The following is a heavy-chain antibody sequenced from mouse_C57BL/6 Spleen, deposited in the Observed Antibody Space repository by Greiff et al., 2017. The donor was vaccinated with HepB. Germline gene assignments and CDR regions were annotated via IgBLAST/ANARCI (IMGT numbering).Heavy chain of an antibody. CDR3: ARSSSYYAMDY. V-gene: IGHV1-69*01. J-gene: IGHJ4*01. Sequence: VQLQQPGAELVMPGASVKLSCKASGYTFTSYWMHWVKQRPGQGLEWIGEIDPSDSYTNYNQKFKGKSTLTVDKSSSTAYVQRSSLTSEDSAVYYCARSSSYYAMDYWGQGTSVTVSS. D-gene: IGHD1-1*01. CDR2: IDPSDSYT. CDR1: GYTFTSYW.